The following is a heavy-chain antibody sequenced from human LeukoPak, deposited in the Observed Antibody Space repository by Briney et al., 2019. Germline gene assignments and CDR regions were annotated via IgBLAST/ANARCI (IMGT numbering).Heavy chain of an antibody. V-gene: IGHV3-23*01. Sequence: PGGSLRLSCAASGFTFSDYAMSWVRQAPGKGLEWVSSITGSGSRTYYTDSVKGRFTISRDNSKNTLYLQMNSLRADETAVYYCASRPLADIGPCDFWAQGTLVTVSS. J-gene: IGHJ4*02. CDR2: ITGSGSRT. D-gene: IGHD1-14*01. CDR3: ASRPLADIGPCDF. CDR1: GFTFSDYA.